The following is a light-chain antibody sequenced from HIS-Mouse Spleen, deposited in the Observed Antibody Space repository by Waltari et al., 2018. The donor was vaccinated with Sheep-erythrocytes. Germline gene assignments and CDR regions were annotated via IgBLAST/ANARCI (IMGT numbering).Light chain of an antibody. J-gene: IGLJ2*01. Sequence: QSALTQPPSASGSPGQSVTIPCTGTSSDVGGYHYVSWYQQHPGKAPKLMIYEVSKRPSGVPDRFSGSKSGNTASLTVSGTQAMDEADYYCQAWDSSTGVVFGGGTKLTVL. CDR3: QAWDSSTGVV. V-gene: IGLV2-8*01. CDR1: SSDVGGYHY. CDR2: EVS.